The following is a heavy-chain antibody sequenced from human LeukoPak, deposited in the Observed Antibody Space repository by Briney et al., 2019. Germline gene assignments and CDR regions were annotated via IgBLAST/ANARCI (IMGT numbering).Heavy chain of an antibody. CDR3: ARRMVRGVALGY. V-gene: IGHV4-38-2*02. Sequence: PSETLSLTCTVSGYSISSGYYWGWIRQPPGKGLEWIGSIFHSGSTYYNPSLKSRVTISVDTSKNQFSLKLSSVTAADTAVYYCARRMVRGVALGYWGQGTLVTVSS. D-gene: IGHD3-10*01. CDR1: GYSISSGYY. J-gene: IGHJ4*02. CDR2: IFHSGST.